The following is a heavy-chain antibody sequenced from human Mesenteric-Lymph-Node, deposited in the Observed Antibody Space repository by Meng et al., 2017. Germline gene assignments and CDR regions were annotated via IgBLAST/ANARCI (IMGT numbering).Heavy chain of an antibody. D-gene: IGHD5-24*01. V-gene: IGHV1-2*06. J-gene: IGHJ4*02. CDR2: ISPKTGGT. CDR1: EYAFPDYY. Sequence: ASVKVSCKTSEYAFPDYYIHWVRQAPGQGLEWMGRISPKTGGTNYAQKFQGRVTMTRDTSVTSSYMEVTRLRSDDPAIYFCARVGFGYTWSPFAYWGQGTLVTVSS. CDR3: ARVGFGYTWSPFAY.